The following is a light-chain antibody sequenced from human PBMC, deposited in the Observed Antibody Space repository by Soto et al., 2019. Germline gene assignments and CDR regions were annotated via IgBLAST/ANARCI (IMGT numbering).Light chain of an antibody. V-gene: IGKV3-20*01. CDR3: QQYGGSPLVT. CDR1: QTVGGDC. J-gene: IGKJ4*01. Sequence: EIVLTQSPGTLSLSPGERATLSCRASQTVGGDCVAWYQQKPGQAPRLLIYGASSRATGIPDRFSGSGSGTDFTLTISRLEPGDFAMYYCQQYGGSPLVTFGGGTKVEIK. CDR2: GAS.